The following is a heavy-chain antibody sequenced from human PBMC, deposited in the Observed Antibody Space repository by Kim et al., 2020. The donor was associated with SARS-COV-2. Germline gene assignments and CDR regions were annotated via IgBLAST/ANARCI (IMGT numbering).Heavy chain of an antibody. CDR2: IWYDGSNK. CDR3: ARDTGYCSSTSCPPGNYGMDV. D-gene: IGHD2-2*01. V-gene: IGHV3-33*01. CDR1: GFTFSSYG. Sequence: GGSLRLSCAASGFTFSSYGMHWVRQAPGKGLEWVAVIWYDGSNKYYADSVKGRFTISRDNSKNTLYLQMNSLRAEDTAVYYCARDTGYCSSTSCPPGNYGMDVWGQGTTVTVSS. J-gene: IGHJ6*02.